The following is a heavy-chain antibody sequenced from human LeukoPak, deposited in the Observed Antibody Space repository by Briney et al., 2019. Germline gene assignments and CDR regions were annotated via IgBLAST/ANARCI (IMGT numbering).Heavy chain of an antibody. CDR3: ARATVNYYGSGSYPLYYFDY. J-gene: IGHJ4*02. CDR2: INHSGST. CDR1: GGSFSGYY. D-gene: IGHD3-10*01. V-gene: IGHV4-34*01. Sequence: PSETLSLTCAVYGGSFSGYYWSWIRQPPGKGLEWIGEINHSGSTNYNPSLKSRVTISVDTSKNQFSLKLSSETAADTAVYFCARATVNYYGSGSYPLYYFDYWGQGTLVTVSS.